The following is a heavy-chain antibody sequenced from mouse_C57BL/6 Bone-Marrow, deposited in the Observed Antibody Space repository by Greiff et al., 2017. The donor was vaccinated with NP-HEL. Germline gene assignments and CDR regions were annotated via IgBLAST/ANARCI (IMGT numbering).Heavy chain of an antibody. V-gene: IGHV1-69*01. D-gene: IGHD2-12*01. CDR3: ARAYYSPHYYAMDY. Sequence: QVHVKQPGAELVMPGASVKLSCKASGYTFTSYWMHWVKQRPGQGLEWIGEIDPSDSYTNYNQKFKGKSTLTVDKSSSTAYMQLSSLTSEDSAVYYCARAYYSPHYYAMDYWGQGTSVTVSS. CDR2: IDPSDSYT. J-gene: IGHJ4*01. CDR1: GYTFTSYW.